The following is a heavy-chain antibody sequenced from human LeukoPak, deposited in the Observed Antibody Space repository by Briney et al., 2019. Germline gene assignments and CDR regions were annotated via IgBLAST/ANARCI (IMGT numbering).Heavy chain of an antibody. D-gene: IGHD3-10*01. CDR2: VAYDGINK. J-gene: IGHJ4*02. Sequence: GGSLRLSCAASGFTFRAYAMHWVRQAPGKGLEWVAVVAYDGINKFYADSVKGRFTISRDNSRNTMYLQMNSLSPEDTAVYYCARDPQAYYYGSGSPAIWGQGTLVTVSS. V-gene: IGHV3-30*04. CDR1: GFTFRAYA. CDR3: ARDPQAYYYGSGSPAI.